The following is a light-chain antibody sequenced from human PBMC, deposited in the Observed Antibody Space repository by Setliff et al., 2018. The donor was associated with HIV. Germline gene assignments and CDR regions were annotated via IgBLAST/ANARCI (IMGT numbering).Light chain of an antibody. Sequence: DIVMTQSPDSLAVSLGERATINCKSSQSVLYSSNNKNYLAWYQQKPGQPPRLLIYWASTRESGVPDRFSVSGSGTDFTLTISSLQAEDVAVYYCQQYYSTPTFGQGTKLDIK. CDR3: QQYYSTPT. J-gene: IGKJ1*01. CDR1: QSVLYSSNNKNY. CDR2: WAS. V-gene: IGKV4-1*01.